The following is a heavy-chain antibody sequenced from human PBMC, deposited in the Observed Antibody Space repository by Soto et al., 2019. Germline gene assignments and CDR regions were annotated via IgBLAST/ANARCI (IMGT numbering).Heavy chain of an antibody. CDR2: ISYNGGT. CDR1: SGSIDNVYY. Sequence: SETLSLTCAVSSGSIDNVYYWSWVRQHPGKGLEWIGYISYNGGTYYNPSLKSRVTISVDTSKNQFSLKLSSVTAADTAVYYCARSVTPWGQGTLVTVSS. D-gene: IGHD3-10*01. V-gene: IGHV4-31*11. J-gene: IGHJ5*02. CDR3: ARSVTP.